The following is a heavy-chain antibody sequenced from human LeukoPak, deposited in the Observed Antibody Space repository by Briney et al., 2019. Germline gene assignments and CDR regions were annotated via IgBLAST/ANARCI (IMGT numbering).Heavy chain of an antibody. J-gene: IGHJ4*02. V-gene: IGHV3-53*01. CDR2: IYSGGST. CDR1: GFTVSSNY. CDR3: ARSSGSYYPTFDY. Sequence: PGGSLRLSCAASGFTVSSNYMSWARQAPGKGLEWVSVIYSGGSTYYADSVKGRFTISRDNSKNTLYLQMNSLRAEDTAVYYCARSSGSYYPTFDYWGQGTLVTVSS. D-gene: IGHD3-10*01.